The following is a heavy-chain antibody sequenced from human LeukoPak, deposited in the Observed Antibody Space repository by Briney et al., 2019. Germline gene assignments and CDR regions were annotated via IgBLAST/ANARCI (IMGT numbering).Heavy chain of an antibody. CDR2: ISGSGGST. Sequence: PGGSLRLSCAASGFTFISYAMSWVRQAPVKGLEWVSIISGSGGSTYYADSVKGRFTISRDNSKNTLYLQMNSLRAEDTAVYYCANSVRRLGELSPGEYWGQGILVTVSS. D-gene: IGHD3-16*02. J-gene: IGHJ4*02. CDR1: GFTFISYA. V-gene: IGHV3-23*01. CDR3: ANSVRRLGELSPGEY.